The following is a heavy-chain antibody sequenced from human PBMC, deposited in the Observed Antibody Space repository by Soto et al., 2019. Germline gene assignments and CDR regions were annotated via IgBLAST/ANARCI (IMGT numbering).Heavy chain of an antibody. CDR3: AREKELRYFDWLLERGAFDI. J-gene: IGHJ3*02. CDR2: INPSGGST. Sequence: QVQLVQSGAEVKKPGASVKVSCKASGYTFTSYYMHWVRQAPGQGLEWMGIINPSGGSTSYAQKYQGRVTMTRDTSTSTVYMELNRLRSEDTAVYYCAREKELRYFDWLLERGAFDIWGQGTMVTVSS. D-gene: IGHD3-9*01. V-gene: IGHV1-46*03. CDR1: GYTFTSYY.